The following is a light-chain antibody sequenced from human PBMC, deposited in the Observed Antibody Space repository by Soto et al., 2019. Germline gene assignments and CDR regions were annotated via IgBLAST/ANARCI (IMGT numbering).Light chain of an antibody. Sequence: EIVMTQSQATLSVSPGERATLFCRASQSVGNNLTWYQQKPGQAPRVLIYDSFNRATGLPARFSGGGSGTEFTLTISSLQSEDFAVYYCQQYNNWPQTFGQGTKVDIK. V-gene: IGKV3-15*01. CDR1: QSVGNN. J-gene: IGKJ2*01. CDR2: DSF. CDR3: QQYNNWPQT.